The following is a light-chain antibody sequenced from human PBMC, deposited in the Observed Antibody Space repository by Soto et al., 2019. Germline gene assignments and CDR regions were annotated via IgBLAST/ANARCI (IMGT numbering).Light chain of an antibody. CDR1: SWHSDYG. Sequence: QLALTQSPSASASLGASVNLTCTLSSWHSDYGIAWHQQQPDKGPRYLMKLNRDGSHNKGDGIPDRFSGSSSGAERYLTISSLQSDDEADYYCQTWDTVVVFGGGTKLTVL. V-gene: IGLV4-69*01. CDR3: QTWDTVVV. CDR2: LNRDGSH. J-gene: IGLJ2*01.